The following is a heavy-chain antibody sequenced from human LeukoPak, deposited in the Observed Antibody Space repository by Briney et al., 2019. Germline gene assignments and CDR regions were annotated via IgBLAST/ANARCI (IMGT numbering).Heavy chain of an antibody. CDR1: GFTFSTFT. V-gene: IGHV3-48*02. CDR2: ITGGGSTI. Sequence: GGSLRLSCAASGFTFSTFTMIWVRQAPGKGLEWVSYITGGGSTISYADSVKGRFTISRDNAKNSLYLQMNSLRDEDTAVYFCARGDRGYFQHWGRGTLVTVSS. J-gene: IGHJ1*01. CDR3: ARGDRGYFQH. D-gene: IGHD1-14*01.